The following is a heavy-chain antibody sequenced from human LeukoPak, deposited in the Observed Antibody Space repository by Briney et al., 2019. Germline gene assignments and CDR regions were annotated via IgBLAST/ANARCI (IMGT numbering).Heavy chain of an antibody. D-gene: IGHD2-8*01. V-gene: IGHV1-2*02. CDR3: ARGPNHYYYMDF. CDR1: GYSFTGYY. Sequence: ASMKVSCKASGYSFTGYYIHWVRQAPGQGLEWMGWINPDGGVTKSAQNFQGRVTMTRDKSINTVYMELSGLTSDDTALYYCARGPNHYYYMDFWGTGTTVSVSS. CDR2: INPDGGVT. J-gene: IGHJ6*03.